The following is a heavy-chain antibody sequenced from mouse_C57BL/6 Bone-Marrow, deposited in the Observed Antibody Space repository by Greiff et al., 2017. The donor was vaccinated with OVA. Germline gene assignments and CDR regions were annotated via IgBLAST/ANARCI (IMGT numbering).Heavy chain of an antibody. J-gene: IGHJ3*01. CDR3: TTEGYGYSWFAY. CDR2: IDPENGDT. CDR1: GFNIKDDY. D-gene: IGHD2-2*01. V-gene: IGHV14-4*01. Sequence: VQLQQSGAELVRPGASVKLSCTASGFNIKDDYMHWVKQRPEQGLEWIGWIDPENGDTEYASKFQGKATITADTSSNTAYLQLSSLTSEDAAVYSCTTEGYGYSWFAYCGRRTLVASSA.